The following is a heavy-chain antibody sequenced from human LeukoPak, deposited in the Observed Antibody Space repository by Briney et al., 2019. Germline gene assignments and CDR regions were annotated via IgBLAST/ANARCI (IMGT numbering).Heavy chain of an antibody. CDR3: ARGAGTMVYYIDV. Sequence: GGSLRLSCAASGFTFSTFPMHWVRQAPGKGLQWVAVISNDGVNQYYADSEKGRFTISRDNSKNTLFLQMNSLTTEDTAVYYCARGAGTMVYYIDVWGKGTTVTVSS. J-gene: IGHJ6*03. CDR1: GFTFSTFP. D-gene: IGHD1-7*01. V-gene: IGHV3-30*16. CDR2: ISNDGVNQ.